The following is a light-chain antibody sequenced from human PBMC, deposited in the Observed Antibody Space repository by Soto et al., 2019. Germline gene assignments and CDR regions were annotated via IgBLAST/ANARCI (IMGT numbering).Light chain of an antibody. CDR1: QSISRY. CDR3: QQSYSTPLLT. Sequence: DIQMTQSPSSLSASVGDRVTITCRASQSISRYLNWYQQKPGKAPKLLIYDASSLQSGVPSRFSGSGSGTDFTLTISSLQPEDFATYYCQQSYSTPLLTFGGGTKVDIK. V-gene: IGKV1-39*01. CDR2: DAS. J-gene: IGKJ4*01.